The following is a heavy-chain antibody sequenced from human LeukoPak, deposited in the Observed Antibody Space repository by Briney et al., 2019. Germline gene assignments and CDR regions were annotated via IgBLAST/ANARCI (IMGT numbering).Heavy chain of an antibody. J-gene: IGHJ4*02. CDR3: ATDFYRGLQFDY. D-gene: IGHD2/OR15-2a*01. CDR2: FDPEDGET. CDR1: GYTPTELS. Sequence: GASVKVSCKVSGYTPTELSMNWVRQAPGKGLEWMGRFDPEDGETIYTQKFQGRVTMTEDTSTDTAYMELTSLRSEDTAVHYCATDFYRGLQFDYWGQGTLVIVSS. V-gene: IGHV1-24*01.